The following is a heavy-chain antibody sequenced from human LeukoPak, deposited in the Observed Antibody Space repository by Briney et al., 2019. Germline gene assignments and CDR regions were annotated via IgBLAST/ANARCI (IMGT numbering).Heavy chain of an antibody. CDR1: GFSVSGNF. J-gene: IGHJ6*03. CDR2: IYSGGTT. Sequence: GGSLRLSCAASGFSVSGNFMSWVRQAPGKGREWVSVIYSGGTTYYADSVRGRFTISRDNYKNTLYLQMNSLRAEDTAVYYCARDGYGNNYMDVWGKGTTVIVSS. CDR3: ARDGYGNNYMDV. V-gene: IGHV3-53*01. D-gene: IGHD5-18*01.